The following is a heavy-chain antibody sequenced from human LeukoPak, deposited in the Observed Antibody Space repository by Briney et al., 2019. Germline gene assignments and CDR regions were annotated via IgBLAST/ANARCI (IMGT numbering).Heavy chain of an antibody. Sequence: AGGSLRLSCAASGFTFSSYGMHWVRQAPGKGLEWVAFIRYDGSNKYYADSVKGRFTISRDNSKNTLYLQMNSLRAEDTAVYYCAQMGVYGGNSGGSVADYWGQGTLVTVSS. CDR2: IRYDGSNK. D-gene: IGHD4-23*01. J-gene: IGHJ4*02. CDR1: GFTFSSYG. V-gene: IGHV3-30*02. CDR3: AQMGVYGGNSGGSVADY.